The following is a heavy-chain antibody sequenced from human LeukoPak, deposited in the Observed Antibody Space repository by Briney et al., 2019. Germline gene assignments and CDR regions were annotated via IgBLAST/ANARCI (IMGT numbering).Heavy chain of an antibody. Sequence: PGGSLRLSCAASGFTFSSYGMSWVRQAPGKGLEWVSAISGSGGSTYYADSVKGRFTISRDNSKNTLYLQMNSLRAEDTAVYYCAIEGYSSSWYADQTFDYWGQGTLVTVSS. V-gene: IGHV3-23*01. J-gene: IGHJ4*02. D-gene: IGHD6-13*01. CDR2: ISGSGGST. CDR3: AIEGYSSSWYADQTFDY. CDR1: GFTFSSYG.